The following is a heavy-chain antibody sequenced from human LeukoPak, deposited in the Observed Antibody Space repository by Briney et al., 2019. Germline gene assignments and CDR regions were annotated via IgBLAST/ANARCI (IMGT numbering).Heavy chain of an antibody. Sequence: GGSLRLSCAASGFTVSSNYMSWVRQAPGKGLEWVSAISGSGDSTYYAGSVKGRFTISSDNSKNTLFLQMNSLRAEDTAVYYCAKASSNSWFYFDYWGQGSLVTVSS. V-gene: IGHV3-23*01. CDR3: AKASSNSWFYFDY. CDR1: GFTVSSNY. J-gene: IGHJ4*02. CDR2: ISGSGDST. D-gene: IGHD6-13*01.